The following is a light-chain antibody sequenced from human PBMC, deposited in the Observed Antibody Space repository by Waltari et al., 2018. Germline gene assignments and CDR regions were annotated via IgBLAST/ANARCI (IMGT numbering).Light chain of an antibody. CDR2: TAS. CDR3: QHTNSFPFT. V-gene: IGKV1-12*01. CDR1: QGISSW. Sequence: DIQMTQSPSSVSASVGDRVAITCRASQGISSWLAWYQQQPGKAPELLIYTASTLQSGVPSRFSGSGSGTDFTLTISSLQPEDIATYYCQHTNSFPFTFGQGTKLELK. J-gene: IGKJ2*01.